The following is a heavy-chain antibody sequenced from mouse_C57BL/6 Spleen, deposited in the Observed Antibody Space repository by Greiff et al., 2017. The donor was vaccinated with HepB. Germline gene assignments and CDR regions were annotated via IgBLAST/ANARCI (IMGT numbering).Heavy chain of an antibody. J-gene: IGHJ4*01. D-gene: IGHD1-1*01. CDR2: IRSKSSNYAT. Sequence: EVKLVESGGGLVQPKGSLKLSCAASGFTFNTYAMHWVRQAPGKGLEWVARIRSKSSNYATFYADSVKDRFTISRDDSQSMLYLQMNNLKTEDTAMYYCGRGLYYDGSSYDAMDYWGQGTSVTVSS. CDR1: GFTFNTYA. CDR3: GRGLYYDGSSYDAMDY. V-gene: IGHV10-3*01.